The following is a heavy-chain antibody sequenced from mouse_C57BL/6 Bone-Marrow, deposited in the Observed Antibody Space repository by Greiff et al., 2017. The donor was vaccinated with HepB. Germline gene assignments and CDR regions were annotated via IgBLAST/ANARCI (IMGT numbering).Heavy chain of an antibody. Sequence: VQLQQSGAELVRPGPSVKVSCKASGYSFTNYLIEWVKQRPGQGLEWIGVINPGSGGTNYNEKFKGKATLTADKSSSTAYMQLSSLTSEDSAVYFCAGDYPAWFAYWGQGTLVTVSA. D-gene: IGHD2-4*01. CDR2: INPGSGGT. CDR3: AGDYPAWFAY. J-gene: IGHJ3*01. CDR1: GYSFTNYL. V-gene: IGHV1-54*01.